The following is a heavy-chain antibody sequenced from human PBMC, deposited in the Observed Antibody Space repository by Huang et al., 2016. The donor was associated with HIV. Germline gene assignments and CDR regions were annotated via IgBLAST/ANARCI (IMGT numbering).Heavy chain of an antibody. V-gene: IGHV1-69*01. CDR3: ATVDYYDTSGPQRGYFDN. D-gene: IGHD3-22*01. J-gene: IGHJ4*02. CDR2: IIPTLGTA. Sequence: QVQLVQSGAEVKKPGSSVKVYCKASGGSFRNFAIGWVRQAPGQGLEWMGWIIPTLGTANYAQKFQGRVTIIADESTSTAYMELSSLRSEDTAVYYCATVDYYDTSGPQRGYFDNWGQGTLVTVSS. CDR1: GGSFRNFA.